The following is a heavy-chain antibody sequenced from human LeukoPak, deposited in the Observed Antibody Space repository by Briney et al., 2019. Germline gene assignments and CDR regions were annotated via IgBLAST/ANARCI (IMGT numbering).Heavy chain of an antibody. CDR1: GFTFSDYY. J-gene: IGHJ4*02. CDR3: ARVMGNYASDY. Sequence: GGSLRLSCAASGFTFSDYYMSWIRQAPGKGLEWVSYISSGDNTIYYADSVKGRFTMSRDNAKNSLYLQMNSLRAEDTAVYYCARVMGNYASDYWGQGTLVTVSS. V-gene: IGHV3-11*04. CDR2: ISSGDNTI. D-gene: IGHD1-7*01.